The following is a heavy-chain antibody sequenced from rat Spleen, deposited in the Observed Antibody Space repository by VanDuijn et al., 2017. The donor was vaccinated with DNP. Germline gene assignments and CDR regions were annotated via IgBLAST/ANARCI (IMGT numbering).Heavy chain of an antibody. V-gene: IGHV5-25*01. D-gene: IGHD1-11*01. CDR2: ISTSGSRT. J-gene: IGHJ2*01. Sequence: EVQLVESGGGLVQPGRSLKLSCAASGFTFSAYYMAWVRQAPAKGLEWVATISTSGSRTYYPDSVKGRFTSSRDSVKSSLYLQMNSLKSEDTATYYCARAVNYGGSPYWFDYWGQGVMVTVSS. CDR3: ARAVNYGGSPYWFDY. CDR1: GFTFSAYY.